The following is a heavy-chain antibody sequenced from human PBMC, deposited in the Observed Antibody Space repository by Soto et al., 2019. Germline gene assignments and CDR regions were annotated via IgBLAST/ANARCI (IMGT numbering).Heavy chain of an antibody. J-gene: IGHJ6*02. V-gene: IGHV3-74*01. CDR3: ATDGSYAQHV. D-gene: IGHD2-2*01. Sequence: GSLRLSCAASGFTFSNTWMHWVRQAPGKGLVWVSHINSDGTTTTYADSVKGRFTISRDNAKNTVHLQMNSLRAEDTAVYYCATDGSYAQHVWGQGTTVTAP. CDR2: INSDGTTT. CDR1: GFTFSNTW.